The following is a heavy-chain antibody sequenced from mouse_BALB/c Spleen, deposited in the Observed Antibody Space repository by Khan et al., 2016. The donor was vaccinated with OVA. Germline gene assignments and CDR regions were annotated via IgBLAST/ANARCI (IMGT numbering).Heavy chain of an antibody. V-gene: IGHV5-12-1*01. CDR1: GFAFSSYD. J-gene: IGHJ3*01. CDR2: ISSGGGST. CDR3: ARHSGTWFAY. Sequence: EVELVESGGGLVKPGGSLKLSCVASGFAFSSYDMSWVRQTPEKRLEWVAYISSGGGSTYYPDTVKGRFTISRANAKNILYLQMGSLKSEDTAMYYCARHSGTWFAYWGQGTLVTVSA. D-gene: IGHD3-3*01.